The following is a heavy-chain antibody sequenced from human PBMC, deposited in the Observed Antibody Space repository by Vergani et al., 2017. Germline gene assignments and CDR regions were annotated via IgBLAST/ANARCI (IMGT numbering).Heavy chain of an antibody. V-gene: IGHV3-30*04. D-gene: IGHD4-17*01. CDR3: ARGASGDYVSSFDY. CDR1: GFTFSSYA. J-gene: IGHJ4*02. Sequence: QVQLVESGGGVVQPGRSLRLSCAASGFTFSSYAMHWVRQAPGKGLEWVAVISYDGRNKYYADSVKGRFTISRDNSKNTLYLQMNSLRAEDTAVYYWARGASGDYVSSFDYWGQGTLVSVYS. CDR2: ISYDGRNK.